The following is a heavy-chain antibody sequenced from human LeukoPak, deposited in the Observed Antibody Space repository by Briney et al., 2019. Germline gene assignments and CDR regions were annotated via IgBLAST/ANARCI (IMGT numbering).Heavy chain of an antibody. CDR1: GYTFTGYY. Sequence: GASVKVSCKASGYTFTGYYMHWVRQAPGQGLEWMGWIDPNSGGTNYAQKFQGRVTMTRDTSTSTAYMELSRLRSDDTAVYYCAREFRSGIAAAGSYYFDYWGQGTLVTVSS. J-gene: IGHJ4*02. CDR2: IDPNSGGT. CDR3: AREFRSGIAAAGSYYFDY. V-gene: IGHV1-2*02. D-gene: IGHD6-13*01.